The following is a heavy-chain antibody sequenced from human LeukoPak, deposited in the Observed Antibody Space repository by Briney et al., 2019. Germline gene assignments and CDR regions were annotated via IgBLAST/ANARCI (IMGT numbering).Heavy chain of an antibody. V-gene: IGHV3-48*03. CDR1: GFTFSNYE. Sequence: GGSLRLSCAASGFTFSNYEMNWVRQAPGKGLEWVSYISSSGSTVYYAASVKGRFTISRDNAKNSLYLQMNSLRAEDTALYYCARFGAVAGTVGGDFWGQGTLVTVSS. D-gene: IGHD6-19*01. CDR2: ISSSGSTV. J-gene: IGHJ4*02. CDR3: ARFGAVAGTVGGDF.